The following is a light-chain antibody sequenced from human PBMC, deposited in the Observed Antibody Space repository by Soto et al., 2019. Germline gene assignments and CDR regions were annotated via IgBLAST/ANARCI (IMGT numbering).Light chain of an antibody. CDR1: EKMTRY. CDR3: QQSYSTPRT. Sequence: DIQLIQSPSSLSASVGDRVTITCRANEKMTRYLNWYQQKPGKAPKLLIYAASNLQSGVPSRFSGSGSGADFILTISSLQPEDSATYYGQQSYSTPRTFGQGTKVEVK. CDR2: AAS. J-gene: IGKJ1*01. V-gene: IGKV1-39*01.